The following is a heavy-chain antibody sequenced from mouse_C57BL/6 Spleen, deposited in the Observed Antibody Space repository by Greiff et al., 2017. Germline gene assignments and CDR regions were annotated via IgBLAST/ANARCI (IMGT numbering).Heavy chain of an antibody. CDR2: ISSGSSTI. J-gene: IGHJ1*03. D-gene: IGHD1-1*01. CDR3: ARGDGSSKGYFDV. CDR1: GFTFSDYG. Sequence: EVHLVESGGGLVKPGGSLKLSCAASGFTFSDYGMHWVRQAPEKGLEWVAYISSGSSTIYYADTVKGRFTISRDNAKNPLFLQMTSLRSEDTAMYYCARGDGSSKGYFDVWGTGTTVTVSS. V-gene: IGHV5-17*01.